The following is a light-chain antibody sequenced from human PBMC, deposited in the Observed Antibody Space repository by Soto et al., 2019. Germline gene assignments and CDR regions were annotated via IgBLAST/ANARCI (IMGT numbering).Light chain of an antibody. CDR2: GAS. CDR1: QSVSSNL. CDR3: QQYSNSPYT. V-gene: IGKV3-20*01. Sequence: RVLTQSPGTLSLSPGERATLSCRASQSVSSNLLAWYQHKPGRAPRLLIYGASNRPAGISDKFSGSGARTDFTLTISSLEHEDFAVYYCQQYSNSPYTFGQETKLEIK. J-gene: IGKJ2*01.